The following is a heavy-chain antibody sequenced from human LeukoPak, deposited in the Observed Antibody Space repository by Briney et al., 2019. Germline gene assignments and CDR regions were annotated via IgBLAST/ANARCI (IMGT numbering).Heavy chain of an antibody. J-gene: IGHJ3*02. CDR3: AREDWETAFDI. Sequence: PGGSLRLSCAASGFTFSSYAMSWVRQAPGKGLEWVANIKQDGSEKYYVDSVKGRFTISRDNAKNSLYLQMNSLRAEDTAVYYCAREDWETAFDIWGQGTMVTVSS. CDR1: GFTFSSYA. V-gene: IGHV3-7*01. D-gene: IGHD1-26*01. CDR2: IKQDGSEK.